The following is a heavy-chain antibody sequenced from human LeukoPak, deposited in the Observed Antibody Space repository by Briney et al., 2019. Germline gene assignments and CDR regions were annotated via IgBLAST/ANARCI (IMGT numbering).Heavy chain of an antibody. J-gene: IGHJ4*02. V-gene: IGHV3-21*04. CDR3: ATDILGTRAFDY. Sequence: TGGSLRLSCAASGFTFSRYSMNWVRQAPGKGLEWVSSISTGSSYIYYADSLKGRFTISRDNAKNSLYLQMNSLKTEDTAVYYCATDILGTRAFDYWGQGTLVTVSS. CDR2: ISTGSSYI. D-gene: IGHD1-26*01. CDR1: GFTFSRYS.